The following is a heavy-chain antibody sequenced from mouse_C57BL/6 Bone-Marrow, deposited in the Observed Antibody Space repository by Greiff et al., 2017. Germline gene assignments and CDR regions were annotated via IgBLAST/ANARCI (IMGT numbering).Heavy chain of an antibody. D-gene: IGHD1-1*02. CDR2: LYPRDGST. V-gene: IGHV1-85*01. Sequence: QVQLQQSGPELVKPGASVKLSCKASGYTFTSYDINWVKQRPGQGLEWIGWLYPRDGSTKYTEKFKGKATLTADTSSSTAYMELHSLTSEDSAVWCCARVEFDGGSGDWYFDVGGRGAAVTVSS. CDR1: GYTFTSYD. CDR3: ARVEFDGGSGDWYFDV. J-gene: IGHJ1*03.